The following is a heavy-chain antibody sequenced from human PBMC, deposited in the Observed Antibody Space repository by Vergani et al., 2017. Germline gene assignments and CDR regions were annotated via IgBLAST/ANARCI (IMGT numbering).Heavy chain of an antibody. CDR3: ANHFRGWGIDY. J-gene: IGHJ4*02. V-gene: IGHV3-30*02. Sequence: QVQLVESGGGVVQRGGSLRLSCATPGFTLSNYDMQWIRQGPGKGLEFVAFIQFDGSNQYYADSVKGRFTLSRDFSKNTLYLQMNSLRTDDTATYYCANHFRGWGIDYWGQGTQVIVSS. D-gene: IGHD3-16*01. CDR1: GFTLSNYD. CDR2: IQFDGSNQ.